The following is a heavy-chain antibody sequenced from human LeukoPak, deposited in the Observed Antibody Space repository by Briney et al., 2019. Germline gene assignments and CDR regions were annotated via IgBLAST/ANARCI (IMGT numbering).Heavy chain of an antibody. CDR3: AKSRQQWLVELDY. D-gene: IGHD6-19*01. CDR2: ITGSGGST. J-gene: IGHJ4*02. V-gene: IGHV3-23*01. CDR1: GFTFSSYA. Sequence: GGSLRLSCAASGFTFSSYAMSWVRQAPGKGLEWVSGITGSGGSTYYADSVKGRFTISRDNSKNTLCLQMNSLRAEDTAVYYCAKSRQQWLVELDYWGQGALVTVSS.